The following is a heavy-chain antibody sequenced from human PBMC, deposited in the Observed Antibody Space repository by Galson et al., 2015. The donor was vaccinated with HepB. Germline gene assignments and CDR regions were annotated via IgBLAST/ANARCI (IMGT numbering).Heavy chain of an antibody. D-gene: IGHD1-7*01. V-gene: IGHV3-9*01. Sequence: SLRLSCAASGFTFDDYAMHWVRQAPGKGLEWVSGISWNSGSIGYADSVKGRFTISRDNAKNSLYLQMNSLRAEDTALYYCAKDLELELSDASDIWGQGTMVTVSS. CDR1: GFTFDDYA. CDR3: AKDLELELSDASDI. CDR2: ISWNSGSI. J-gene: IGHJ3*02.